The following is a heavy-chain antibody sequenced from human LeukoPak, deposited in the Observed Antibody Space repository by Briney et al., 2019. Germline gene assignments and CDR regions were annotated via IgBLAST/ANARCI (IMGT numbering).Heavy chain of an antibody. D-gene: IGHD3-22*01. CDR1: GGSFSDYY. V-gene: IGHV4-34*01. Sequence: PSETLSLTCADYGGSFSDYYWSWIRQPPGKGLEWIGEINHSGSTNYNPSLKSRVTISVDTSKNQFSLKLSSVTAADTAVYYCARELYSSGYHDAFDIWGQGTMVIVSS. CDR2: INHSGST. J-gene: IGHJ3*02. CDR3: ARELYSSGYHDAFDI.